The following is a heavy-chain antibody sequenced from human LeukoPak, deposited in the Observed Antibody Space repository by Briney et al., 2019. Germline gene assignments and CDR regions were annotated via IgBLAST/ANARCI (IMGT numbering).Heavy chain of an antibody. Sequence: GGSLRLSCAASGLTFSSYAMSWVRQAPGKGLEWVSAISGSGGSTYYADSVKGRFTISRDNAKNSLYLQMNSLRAEDTAVYYCARGQTDFDYWGQGTLVTVSS. CDR2: ISGSGGST. J-gene: IGHJ4*02. CDR3: ARGQTDFDY. CDR1: GLTFSSYA. V-gene: IGHV3-23*01.